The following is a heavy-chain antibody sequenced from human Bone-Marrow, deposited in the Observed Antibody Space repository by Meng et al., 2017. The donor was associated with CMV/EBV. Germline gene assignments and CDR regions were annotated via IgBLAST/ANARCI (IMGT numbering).Heavy chain of an antibody. D-gene: IGHD4-17*01. CDR1: GFTFSTYA. Sequence: GESLKISCAASGFTFSTYAMSWVRQAPGKGLEWVSAVSASGVSTYYADSVKGRFTISRDNSKNTLYLQMSSLRAEDTAVYYCAKGSLRDPVTPYYYYYDMDVWGQGTTVTGSS. V-gene: IGHV3-23*01. J-gene: IGHJ6*01. CDR3: AKGSLRDPVTPYYYYYDMDV. CDR2: VSASGVST.